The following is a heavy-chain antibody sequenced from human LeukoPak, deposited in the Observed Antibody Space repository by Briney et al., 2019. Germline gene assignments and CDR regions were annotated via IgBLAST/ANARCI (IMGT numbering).Heavy chain of an antibody. CDR2: IIPIFGTA. D-gene: IGHD3-22*01. CDR1: GATFSSYA. J-gene: IGHJ4*02. Sequence: GASVKVSRKASGATFSSYAISWVRQAPGQGLEWMGRIIPIFGTANYAQKFQGRVTITTDESTSTAYMELSSLRSEDTAVYYCAREWYYYDSSGSENYYFDYWGQGTLVTVSS. CDR3: AREWYYYDSSGSENYYFDY. V-gene: IGHV1-69*05.